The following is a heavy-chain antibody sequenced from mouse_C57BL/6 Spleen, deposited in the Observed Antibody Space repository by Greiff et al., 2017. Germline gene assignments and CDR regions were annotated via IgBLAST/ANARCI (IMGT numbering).Heavy chain of an antibody. CDR1: GYTFTDYN. Sequence: DVKLQESGPELVKPGASVKIPCKASGYTFTDYNMDWVKQSHGKSLEWIGDINPNNGGTIYNQKFKGKATLTVDKSSSTAYMELRSLTSEDAAVYYCARQDGYDGAGFAYWGQGTLVTVSA. V-gene: IGHV1-18*01. CDR3: ARQDGYDGAGFAY. D-gene: IGHD2-2*01. CDR2: INPNNGGT. J-gene: IGHJ3*01.